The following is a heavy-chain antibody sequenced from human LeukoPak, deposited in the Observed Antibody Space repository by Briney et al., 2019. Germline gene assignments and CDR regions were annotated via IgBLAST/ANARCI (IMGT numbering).Heavy chain of an antibody. CDR1: GFTVSSNY. CDR3: AEYFYADYPEYFQH. Sequence: PGVSLSLSCAASGFTVSSNYMIWVPQAPGKGLKGFSVIYSGDSTYYTDSVKGRFTIYRGNSKNTLYLQMSSLRAEDTAVYYCAEYFYADYPEYFQHWGQGTLVTVSS. D-gene: IGHD4-17*01. CDR2: IYSGDST. J-gene: IGHJ1*01. V-gene: IGHV3-66*02.